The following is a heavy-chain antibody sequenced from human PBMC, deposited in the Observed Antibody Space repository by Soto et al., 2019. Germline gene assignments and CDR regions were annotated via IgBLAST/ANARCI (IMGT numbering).Heavy chain of an antibody. CDR1: GGTFSSYT. D-gene: IGHD2-15*01. CDR2: IIPILVIA. Sequence: QVQLVQSGAEVKKPGSSVKVSCKASGGTFSSYTISWVRQAPGQGLEWMGRIIPILVIANYAQKFQGRVKITADKSTSTAYMERSSLRCEDTAVYYCATYGGTVVGGGYYYYGRDVWGQGTTVTVSS. CDR3: ATYGGTVVGGGYYYYGRDV. V-gene: IGHV1-69*02. J-gene: IGHJ6*02.